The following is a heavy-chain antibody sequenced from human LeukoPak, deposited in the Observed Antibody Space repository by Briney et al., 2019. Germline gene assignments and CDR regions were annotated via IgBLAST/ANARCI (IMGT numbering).Heavy chain of an antibody. CDR2: IYYSGST. J-gene: IGHJ4*02. Sequence: TSETLSLTCTVSGGSISSYYWSWIRQPPGKGLEWIGYIYYSGSTNYNPSLKSRVTISVDTSKNQFSLKLSSVTAADTAVYYRASFDYGGNSKYWGQGTLVTVSS. CDR3: ASFDYGGNSKY. D-gene: IGHD4-23*01. V-gene: IGHV4-59*08. CDR1: GGSISSYY.